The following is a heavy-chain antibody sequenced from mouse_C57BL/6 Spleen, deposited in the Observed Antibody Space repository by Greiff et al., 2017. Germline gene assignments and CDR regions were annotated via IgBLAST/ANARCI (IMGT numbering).Heavy chain of an antibody. CDR1: GFTFSDYY. CDR2: INYDGSST. Sequence: EVKLVESEGGLVQPGSYMKLSCTASGFTFSDYYMAWVRQVPEKGLEWVANINYDGSSTYYLDSLKSRFIISRDNAKNILYLQMSSLKSEDTATYYCARDSSGSFAYWGQGTLVTVSA. J-gene: IGHJ3*01. CDR3: ARDSSGSFAY. D-gene: IGHD3-2*02. V-gene: IGHV5-16*01.